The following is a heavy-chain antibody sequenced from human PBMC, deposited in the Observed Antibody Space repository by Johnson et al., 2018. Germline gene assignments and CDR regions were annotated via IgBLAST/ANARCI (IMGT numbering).Heavy chain of an antibody. Sequence: VQLREAGGGLVEPGRSLGLSCAASGFTFDDYAMHWVRQAPGKGLEWVSGITVNSGSIAYADAVKGRFTISRDNAKKSLYLQMNSLRPEDTALYYCAKDGVLWGSQYFHHWGQGTLVIVSS. CDR2: ITVNSGSI. CDR1: GFTFDDYA. D-gene: IGHD2-21*01. CDR3: AKDGVLWGSQYFHH. V-gene: IGHV3-9*01. J-gene: IGHJ1*01.